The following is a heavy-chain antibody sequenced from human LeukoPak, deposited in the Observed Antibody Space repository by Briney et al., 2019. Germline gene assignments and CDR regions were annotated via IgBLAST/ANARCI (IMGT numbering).Heavy chain of an antibody. CDR2: IKQDGTGE. J-gene: IGHJ5*02. Sequence: GGSLRVSRVASGFSLSTYYMCWLRPAPWKGLEWVANIKQDGTGESYVDSVKGRFTISRDNTKNSLYLQMNSLKVEDTAVYYCARDRRAEDTPYNWFDPWGQGTLVTVSS. D-gene: IGHD6-25*01. CDR3: ARDRRAEDTPYNWFDP. CDR1: GFSLSTYY. V-gene: IGHV3-7*01.